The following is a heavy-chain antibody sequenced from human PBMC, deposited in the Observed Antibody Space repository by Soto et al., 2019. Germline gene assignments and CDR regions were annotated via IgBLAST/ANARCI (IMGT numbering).Heavy chain of an antibody. CDR1: GYTFTGYY. CDR3: ARRERYCSGGSCYYYMDV. CDR2: INPNSGGT. V-gene: IGHV1-2*04. J-gene: IGHJ6*03. D-gene: IGHD2-15*01. Sequence: GASVKVSCKASGYTFTGYYMHWVRQAPGQGLEWMGWINPNSGGTNYAQKFQGWVTMTRDTSISTAYMELSRLRSDDTAVYYCARRERYCSGGSCYYYMDVWGNGTTVTVSS.